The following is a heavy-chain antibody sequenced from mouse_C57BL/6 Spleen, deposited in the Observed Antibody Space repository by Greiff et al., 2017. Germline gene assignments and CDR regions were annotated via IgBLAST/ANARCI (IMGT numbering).Heavy chain of an antibody. CDR1: GYTFTNYW. Sequence: QVQLKQSGAELVRPGTSVKMSCKASGYTFTNYWIGWAKQRPGHGLEWIGDIYPGGGYTNYNEKFKGKATLTADKSSSTAYMQFSSLTSEDSAIYYCAKVSDGYPGYFDYWGQGTTLTVSS. CDR3: AKVSDGYPGYFDY. J-gene: IGHJ2*01. CDR2: IYPGGGYT. D-gene: IGHD2-3*01. V-gene: IGHV1-63*01.